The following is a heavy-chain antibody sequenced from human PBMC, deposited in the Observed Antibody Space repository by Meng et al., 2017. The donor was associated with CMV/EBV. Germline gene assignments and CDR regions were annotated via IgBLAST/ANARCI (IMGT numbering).Heavy chain of an antibody. CDR3: AKDPGLKILVYAFDI. CDR1: GFTFDDYT. Sequence: SLKISCAASGFTFDDYTMHWVRQAPGKGLEWVSGISWNSGSIGYVDSVKGRFTISRDNAKNSLYLQLNSLRAEDTALYYCAKDPGLKILVYAFDIWGQGTMVTVSS. J-gene: IGHJ3*02. D-gene: IGHD6-13*01. V-gene: IGHV3-9*01. CDR2: ISWNSGSI.